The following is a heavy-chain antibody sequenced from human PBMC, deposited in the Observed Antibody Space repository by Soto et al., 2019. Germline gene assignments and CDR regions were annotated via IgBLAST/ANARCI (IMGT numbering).Heavy chain of an antibody. CDR2: IHHSGAT. Sequence: PSETLSLTCAVSGDSITGDEWWSWVRQPPGKGLEWIGEIHHSGATNYNPSLKSRVTISIDKSKNQISLKLNSVTAADTAMFDCATHGLVRMGVWGRGTTDTVS. D-gene: IGHD3-10*01. CDR1: GDSITGDEW. CDR3: ATHGLVRMGV. V-gene: IGHV4-4*02. J-gene: IGHJ6*02.